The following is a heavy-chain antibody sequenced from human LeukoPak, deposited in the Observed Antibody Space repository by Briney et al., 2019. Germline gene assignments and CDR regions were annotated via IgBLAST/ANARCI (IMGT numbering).Heavy chain of an antibody. CDR1: GGSFSSYY. J-gene: IGHJ4*02. Sequence: PSETLSLTCAVYGGSFSSYYWSWIRQPPGKGLEWIGEINHSGSTNYNPSLKSRVTMSVDTSKNQFSLKLSSVTAADTAVYYCARGGGGSGYYYNFGFDYWGQGTLVTVSS. CDR2: INHSGST. V-gene: IGHV4-34*01. D-gene: IGHD3-22*01. CDR3: ARGGGGSGYYYNFGFDY.